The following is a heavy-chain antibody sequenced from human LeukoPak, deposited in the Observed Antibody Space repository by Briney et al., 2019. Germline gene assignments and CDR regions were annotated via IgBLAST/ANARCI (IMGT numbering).Heavy chain of an antibody. D-gene: IGHD3-10*01. J-gene: IGHJ4*02. V-gene: IGHV1-2*02. CDR3: ARDGPAQMVEFDN. Sequence: GDSVTVSCKASGYTFSGSGWYLYWLRQAPGQGLECLGWIYPNNGATSYAQKFQGGVAMTRDTSVSTAYMELSRLRPDDTAVYFCARDGPAQMVEFDNWGQGTLVTVSS. CDR1: GYTFSGSGWY. CDR2: IYPNNGAT.